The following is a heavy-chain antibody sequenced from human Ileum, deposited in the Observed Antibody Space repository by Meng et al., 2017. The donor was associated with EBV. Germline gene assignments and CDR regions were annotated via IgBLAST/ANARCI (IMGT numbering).Heavy chain of an antibody. Sequence: QGQRVQSGAEVKKPGSSVKVSCKASGDRFGTYSVSWVRQAPGQGLEWMGNTVPIFGTTSYAQKFQGRVTITADESTSTAYMELRNLRSEDSAMYYCARLGGDYDDYWGQGTLVTVSS. J-gene: IGHJ4*02. CDR2: TVPIFGTT. CDR1: GDRFGTYS. D-gene: IGHD1-26*01. CDR3: ARLGGDYDDY. V-gene: IGHV1-69*18.